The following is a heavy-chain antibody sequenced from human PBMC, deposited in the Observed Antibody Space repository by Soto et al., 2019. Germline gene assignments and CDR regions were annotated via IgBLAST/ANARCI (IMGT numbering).Heavy chain of an antibody. CDR2: ISYDGRNK. J-gene: IGHJ4*02. CDR1: GFIFNRYG. D-gene: IGHD3-10*01. Sequence: QVRLVESGGGVVQPGRSLRLSCAASGFIFNRYGMHWVRQAPGKGLEWVAVISYDGRNKYYADSVKGRFNISRDNSKDTLYRKMNSLRAKDTAVYYCAKAIDITVRGVPPSDYWGQGTLVTVSS. V-gene: IGHV3-30*18. CDR3: AKAIDITVRGVPPSDY.